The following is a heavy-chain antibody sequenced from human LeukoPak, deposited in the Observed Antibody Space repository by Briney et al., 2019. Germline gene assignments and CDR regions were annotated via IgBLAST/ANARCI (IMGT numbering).Heavy chain of an antibody. V-gene: IGHV3-20*04. D-gene: IGHD6-13*01. J-gene: IGHJ4*02. CDR1: GFTFDDYG. Sequence: GGSLRLSCATSGFTFDDYGLSWVRQAPGKGLEWVSGISWNGGTTRYADSVRGRFTISRDKAKNSLHLQMNSLRAEDTALYYCARDEQQPDYWGQGILVTVSS. CDR2: ISWNGGTT. CDR3: ARDEQQPDY.